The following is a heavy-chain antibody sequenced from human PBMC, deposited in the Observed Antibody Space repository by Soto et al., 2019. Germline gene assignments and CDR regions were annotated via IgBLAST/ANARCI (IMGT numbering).Heavy chain of an antibody. Sequence: EVQLLESGGGLVQPGGSLRLSCAASGFTFSSYAMSWVRQAPGKGLEWVSAISDSGGSTYYADSVKGRFTISRDNSKNTLYLQMNNLRAEDTAVYYCAKDGESSLVYYFDYWGQGTLVTVSS. D-gene: IGHD6-13*01. V-gene: IGHV3-23*01. CDR1: GFTFSSYA. J-gene: IGHJ4*02. CDR2: ISDSGGST. CDR3: AKDGESSLVYYFDY.